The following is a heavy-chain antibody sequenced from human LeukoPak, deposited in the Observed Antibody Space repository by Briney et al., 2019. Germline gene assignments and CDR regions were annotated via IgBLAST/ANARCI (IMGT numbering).Heavy chain of an antibody. CDR1: GFTLSSYW. Sequence: GGSLRLSCAASGFTLSSYWMSWVRQAPGKGLEWVANIKQDGSEKYYVDSVKGRFTISRDNAKNSLYLQMNSLRAEDTAVYYCARVLGYYDSSGYYYHYYFDYWGQGTLVTVSS. CDR2: IKQDGSEK. J-gene: IGHJ4*02. CDR3: ARVLGYYDSSGYYYHYYFDY. V-gene: IGHV3-7*04. D-gene: IGHD3-22*01.